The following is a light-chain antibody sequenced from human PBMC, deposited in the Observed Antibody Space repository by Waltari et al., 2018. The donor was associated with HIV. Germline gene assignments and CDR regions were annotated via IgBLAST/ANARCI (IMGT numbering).Light chain of an antibody. CDR3: QQYHGVPLT. CDR1: QDIRKS. Sequence: DIQMTQSPCSLSASIGDTVTIFYRPSQDIRKSVSWFQNQPGKVPKLLVHGAFIVQSGVPSRFSGSRSGTDYTLSINGLQAEDFASYVCQQYHGVPLTLGGGTRVDI. J-gene: IGKJ4*01. CDR2: GAF. V-gene: IGKV1-NL1*01.